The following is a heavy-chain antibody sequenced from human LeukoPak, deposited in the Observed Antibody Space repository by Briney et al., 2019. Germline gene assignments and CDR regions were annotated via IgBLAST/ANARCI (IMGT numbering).Heavy chain of an antibody. J-gene: IGHJ4*02. D-gene: IGHD5-18*01. Sequence: ASVKVSCKASGYSFIRYAITWVRQAPGQGLEWIGWISTYNGNTNYAQSLQGRLTLTTDTSTNTAYMELRSLRSDDTAAYYCARERDTALAPYFDYWGQGTLVTVSS. CDR3: ARERDTALAPYFDY. CDR1: GYSFIRYA. V-gene: IGHV1-18*01. CDR2: ISTYNGNT.